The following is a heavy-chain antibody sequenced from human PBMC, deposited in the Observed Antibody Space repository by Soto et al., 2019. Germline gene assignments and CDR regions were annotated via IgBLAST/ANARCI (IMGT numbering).Heavy chain of an antibody. J-gene: IGHJ3*01. CDR3: ARDWEGTVTGLGAFGV. CDR2: ISYSGFT. D-gene: IGHD6-19*01. V-gene: IGHV4-31*03. CDR1: GGSIRNDNFY. Sequence: QVQLQESGQRLVKPSQTLSLTCTVSGGSIRNDNFYWSYLRQRPGKGLEWIWYISYSGFTFYHPSLKGRVVLSVDPSNNQFSMIMIAVTAADTAVYYCARDWEGTVTGLGAFGVWGRGTLGTVSS.